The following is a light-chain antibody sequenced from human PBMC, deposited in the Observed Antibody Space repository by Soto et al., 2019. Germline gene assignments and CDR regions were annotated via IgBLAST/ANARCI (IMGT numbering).Light chain of an antibody. V-gene: IGLV2-8*01. J-gene: IGLJ3*02. Sequence: QSALTQPASVSGSPGQSITISCTGTSSDVGGYNYVSWYQQHPGKAPKLMIYEVSKRPSGVPDRFSGSKSGNTASLTVSGLQAEDEADYYCNSYAGSNNWVFGGGTKHTFL. CDR2: EVS. CDR3: NSYAGSNNWV. CDR1: SSDVGGYNY.